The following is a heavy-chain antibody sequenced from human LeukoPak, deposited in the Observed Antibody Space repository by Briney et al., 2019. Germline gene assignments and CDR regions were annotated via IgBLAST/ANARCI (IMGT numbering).Heavy chain of an antibody. V-gene: IGHV4-61*02. Sequence: SETLSLTCTVSGGSISSGGHYWSWIRQPAGKGLEWIGRIYSSGNTNYNPSLKSRVTMSVDTSENHFSLKVTSVTAADTAVYYCANEGLRKDYWGQGTLVTVSS. CDR3: ANEGLRKDY. J-gene: IGHJ4*02. CDR1: GGSISSGGHY. CDR2: IYSSGNT.